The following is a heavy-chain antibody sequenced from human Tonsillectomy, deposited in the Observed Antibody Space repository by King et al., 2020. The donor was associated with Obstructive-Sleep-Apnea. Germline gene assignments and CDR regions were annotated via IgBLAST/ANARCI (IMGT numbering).Heavy chain of an antibody. V-gene: IGHV3-23*04. D-gene: IGHD1-26*01. CDR2: ISDSGGST. J-gene: IGHJ4*02. Sequence: VQLVESGGGLVQPGGSLRLSCGASGFTFSNYAMSWVRQAPGKGLEWLSAISDSGGSTYYADSVKGRLTISRDNSKNTLYLQMNSLRAEDTAVFYCAKLGGSYSWGGLDYWGRGTLVTVSS. CDR3: AKLGGSYSWGGLDY. CDR1: GFTFSNYA.